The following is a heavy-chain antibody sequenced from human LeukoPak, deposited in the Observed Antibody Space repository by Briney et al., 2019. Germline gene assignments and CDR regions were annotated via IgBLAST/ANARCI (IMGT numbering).Heavy chain of an antibody. J-gene: IGHJ4*02. D-gene: IGHD6-13*01. CDR2: IYYTGST. V-gene: IGHV4-39*07. Sequence: PSETLSLTCTVSGGSISSSSYYWGCIRQPPGKGLEWIGSIYYTGSTYYNPSPKSRVTISIDTSKNQFSLKLNSVTAADTAVYFCARVAAAGNYYFDYWGQGTLVTVSS. CDR1: GGSISSSSYY. CDR3: ARVAAAGNYYFDY.